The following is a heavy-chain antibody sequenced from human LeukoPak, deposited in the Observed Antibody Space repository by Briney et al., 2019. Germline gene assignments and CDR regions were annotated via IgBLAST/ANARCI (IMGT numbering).Heavy chain of an antibody. Sequence: GASVKVSCKASGGIFSSYAISWVRQAPGQGLEWMGGIIPIFGTANYAQKFQSRVTITTDESTSTAYMELSSLRSEDTAVYYCARDRRCSGGSCYWFDPWGQGTLVTVSS. CDR3: ARDRRCSGGSCYWFDP. V-gene: IGHV1-69*05. J-gene: IGHJ5*02. CDR2: IIPIFGTA. CDR1: GGIFSSYA. D-gene: IGHD2-15*01.